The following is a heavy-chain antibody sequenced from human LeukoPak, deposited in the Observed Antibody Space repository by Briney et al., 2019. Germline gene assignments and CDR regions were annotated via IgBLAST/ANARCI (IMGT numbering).Heavy chain of an antibody. Sequence: PGGSLRLSCAASGFTFSSYAMSWVRQAPGKGLEWVSAISGSGGSTYYADSVKGRFTISRDNSKNTLYLQMNSLRAEDTAVYYCARVSSSRRYTHYYYYYYMDVWGKGTTVTVSS. CDR2: ISGSGGST. CDR1: GFTFSSYA. J-gene: IGHJ6*03. D-gene: IGHD6-13*01. V-gene: IGHV3-23*01. CDR3: ARVSSSRRYTHYYYYYYMDV.